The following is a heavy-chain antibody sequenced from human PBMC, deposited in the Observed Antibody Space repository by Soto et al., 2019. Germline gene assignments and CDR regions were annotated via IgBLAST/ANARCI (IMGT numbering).Heavy chain of an antibody. Sequence: EVQFVESGGGLIQPGGSLRLSCKASGFSVSSTYMSWVRQVPGKGLEWVSSLYKNDDTYYAESVRGRFTISRDSSNNPLYPQMRSLSADDTAVDYCARALGTVTKACWGQGTLVTVSS. D-gene: IGHD4-17*01. CDR1: GFSVSSTY. J-gene: IGHJ1*01. CDR2: LYKNDDT. CDR3: ARALGTVTKAC. V-gene: IGHV3-53*01.